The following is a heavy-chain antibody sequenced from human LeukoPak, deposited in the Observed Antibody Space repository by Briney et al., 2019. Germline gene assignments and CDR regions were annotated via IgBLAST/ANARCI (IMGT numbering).Heavy chain of an antibody. D-gene: IGHD1-14*01. CDR3: ARGPRPITHYYYYGMDV. J-gene: IGHJ6*02. Sequence: SETLSLTCTVSGGSISSYYWSWIRQPPGKGLVWIGHIYYSGSTTYNPSLKSRVTISVDTSKNQFSLKLSSVTAADTAVYYCARGPRPITHYYYYGMDVWGQGTTVTVSS. CDR2: IYYSGST. V-gene: IGHV4-59*01. CDR1: GGSISSYY.